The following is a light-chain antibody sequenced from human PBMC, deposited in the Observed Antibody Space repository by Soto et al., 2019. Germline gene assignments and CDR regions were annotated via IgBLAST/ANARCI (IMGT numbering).Light chain of an antibody. Sequence: DIQMTQSPSTLSAFVGDRVTLACRASQSISRWLAWYQQKPGKAPKLLIHDASNLESGVPSRFSGSGSGTRFTLTISSLQPDDFATYFYQQYESYSMYTFGQGTKLEIK. CDR1: QSISRW. CDR2: DAS. J-gene: IGKJ2*01. CDR3: QQYESYSMYT. V-gene: IGKV1-5*01.